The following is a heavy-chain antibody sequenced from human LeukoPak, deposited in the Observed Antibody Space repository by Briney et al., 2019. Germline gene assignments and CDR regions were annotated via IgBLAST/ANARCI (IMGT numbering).Heavy chain of an antibody. V-gene: IGHV3-21*01. CDR1: GFTFSTYS. CDR3: AGINDYGDPTGAFDI. J-gene: IGHJ3*02. Sequence: GGSQRLSCAASGFTFSTYSMNWVRQAPGKGLEWVSSISSSSSYIHYADSVKGRFTISRDNARNSLYLQMNSLRAEDTAVYWGAGINDYGDPTGAFDIWGQGTMVTVSS. CDR2: ISSSSSYI. D-gene: IGHD4-17*01.